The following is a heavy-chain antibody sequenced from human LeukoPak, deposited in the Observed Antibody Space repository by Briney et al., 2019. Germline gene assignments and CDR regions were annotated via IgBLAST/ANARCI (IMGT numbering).Heavy chain of an antibody. CDR2: IWFDGTST. CDR1: GFTFSSYG. CDR3: AKDSGNWGIDY. J-gene: IGHJ4*02. D-gene: IGHD3-16*01. V-gene: IGHV3-30*02. Sequence: TGGSLRLSCAASGFTFSSYGMHWVRQAPGKGLEWVAYIWFDGTSTHYGDSVKGRFNISRDNSKNTLHLQMNSLRTEDTAVYHCAKDSGNWGIDYWGQGTLVTVSS.